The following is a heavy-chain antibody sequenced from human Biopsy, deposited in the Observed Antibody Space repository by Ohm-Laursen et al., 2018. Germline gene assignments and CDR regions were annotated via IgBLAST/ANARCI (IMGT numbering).Heavy chain of an antibody. CDR1: GGSISNYY. V-gene: IGHV4-4*07. CDR3: AREPRIAAVAYFDP. Sequence: SETLSFTCTVSGGSISNYYWSWIRQPAGKGLEWIGRIYSSGSTNYNPSLKSRVTMSVDTSKNQFSLILSSMTAADTAVYYCAREPRIAAVAYFDPWGQGTLVTVSS. D-gene: IGHD6-13*01. CDR2: IYSSGST. J-gene: IGHJ5*02.